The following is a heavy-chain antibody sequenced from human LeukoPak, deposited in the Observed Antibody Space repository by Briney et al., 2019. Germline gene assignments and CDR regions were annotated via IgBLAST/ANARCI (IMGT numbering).Heavy chain of an antibody. V-gene: IGHV1-18*01. CDR3: ASTQQIFGVVTYSDY. Sequence: ASVKVSCKASGYTFTSYGISWVRQAPGQGLEWMGWISAYNGNTNYAQKLQGRVTMTTDTSTSTAYMELRSLRSDDTAVYYCASTQQIFGVVTYSDYWGQGTLVTVSS. D-gene: IGHD3-3*01. J-gene: IGHJ4*02. CDR2: ISAYNGNT. CDR1: GYTFTSYG.